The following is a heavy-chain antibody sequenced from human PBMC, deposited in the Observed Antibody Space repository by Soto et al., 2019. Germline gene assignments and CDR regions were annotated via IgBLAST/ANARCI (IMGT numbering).Heavy chain of an antibody. D-gene: IGHD2-15*01. V-gene: IGHV3-23*01. J-gene: IGHJ4*02. CDR1: GFTFSSYA. Sequence: GGSLRLSCAASGFTFSSYAMSWVRQAPGKGLEWVSAISGSGGSTYYADSVKGRFTISRDNSKNTLYLQMNSLRAEDTAVYYCAKVRFCPFIGGGSCYSAFDYWGQGTLVTVSS. CDR3: AKVRFCPFIGGGSCYSAFDY. CDR2: ISGSGGST.